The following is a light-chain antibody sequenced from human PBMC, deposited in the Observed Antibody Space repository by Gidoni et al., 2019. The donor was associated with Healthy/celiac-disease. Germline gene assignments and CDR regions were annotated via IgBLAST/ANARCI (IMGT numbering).Light chain of an antibody. CDR1: QSISSW. CDR3: QQDNSYAGMCS. J-gene: IGKJ2*04. V-gene: IGKV1-5*03. Sequence: DIQLNQSPSTLSASVGDRVTITCRASQSISSWLAWYQQKPGKAPKLLIYKASSLESGVPSRFSGSGSGTEFTLTISSLQPDDFATYYCQQDNSYAGMCSFGQGTKLEIK. CDR2: KAS.